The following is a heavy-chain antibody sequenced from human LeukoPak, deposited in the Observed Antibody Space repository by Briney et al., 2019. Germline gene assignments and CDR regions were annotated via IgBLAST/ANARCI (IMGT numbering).Heavy chain of an antibody. CDR2: IDTSGFTT. V-gene: IGHV3-23*01. Sequence: GGSLRLSCAASGFTFSSYAMNWVRQAPGSGLEWVSVIDTSGFTTYYADSVKGRFTISRDNSKSTLYLQMNSLRAEDTAVYYCAKHYGDYRSFDYWGQGTLVTVSS. D-gene: IGHD4-17*01. CDR3: AKHYGDYRSFDY. CDR1: GFTFSSYA. J-gene: IGHJ4*02.